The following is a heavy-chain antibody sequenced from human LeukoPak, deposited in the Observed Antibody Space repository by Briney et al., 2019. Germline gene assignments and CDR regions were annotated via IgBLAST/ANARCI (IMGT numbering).Heavy chain of an antibody. D-gene: IGHD2-15*01. CDR3: ARQDTLSGAFDI. Sequence: GGSLRLSCADSGFTFSSFGMNWVRQAPGKGLEWVSSISSTSSYIYYADSVKGRFTISRDNAKNSLYLQMNSLRAEDTAVYYCARQDTLSGAFDIWGQGTMVTVSS. J-gene: IGHJ3*02. CDR1: GFTFSSFG. CDR2: ISSTSSYI. V-gene: IGHV3-21*01.